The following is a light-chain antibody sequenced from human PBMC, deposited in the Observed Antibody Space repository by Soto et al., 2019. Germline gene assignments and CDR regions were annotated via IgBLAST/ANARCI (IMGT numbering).Light chain of an antibody. CDR3: QQYNTYSWT. Sequence: DVQMTQSPSTLSASVGDRVTITCRASQSISTWLAWYQQKPGKAPKLMIYKASGLESGVPSRFSGSGSGTEFTLTIRSLQPDDFETYYCQQYNTYSWTFGQGTKVEIK. CDR1: QSISTW. V-gene: IGKV1-5*03. J-gene: IGKJ1*01. CDR2: KAS.